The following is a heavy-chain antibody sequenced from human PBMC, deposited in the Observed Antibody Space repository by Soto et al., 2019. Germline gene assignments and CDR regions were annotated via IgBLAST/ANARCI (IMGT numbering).Heavy chain of an antibody. CDR2: IIPIFGTA. Sequence: QVQLVQSGAEVKKPGSSVKVSCKASGGTFSSYAISWVRQAPGQGLEWMGGIIPIFGTANYAQKFQGRVTITADESTITAYMEMSSLRSEDTAVYYCARDGDCSGGSCYSNDAFDIWGQGTMVTVSS. CDR3: ARDGDCSGGSCYSNDAFDI. J-gene: IGHJ3*02. V-gene: IGHV1-69*12. D-gene: IGHD2-15*01. CDR1: GGTFSSYA.